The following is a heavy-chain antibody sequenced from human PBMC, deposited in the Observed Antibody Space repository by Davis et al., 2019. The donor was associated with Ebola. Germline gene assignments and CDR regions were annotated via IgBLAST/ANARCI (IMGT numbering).Heavy chain of an antibody. D-gene: IGHD3-22*01. J-gene: IGHJ6*02. CDR2: LSYDGSNK. V-gene: IGHV3-30-3*01. CDR3: ARDYYDSSGLGLYYYYGMDV. Sequence: GESLKTPCAASGFPFSSYAMHRVRPAPGKGLARVAVLSYDGSNKYYADSVKGRFTISRDNSKNTLYLQMNSLRAEDTAVYYCARDYYDSSGLGLYYYYGMDVWGQGTTVTVSS. CDR1: GFPFSSYA.